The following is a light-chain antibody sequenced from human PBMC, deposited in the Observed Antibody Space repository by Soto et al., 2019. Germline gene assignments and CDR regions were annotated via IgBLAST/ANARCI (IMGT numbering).Light chain of an antibody. CDR2: DAS. V-gene: IGKV3-20*01. Sequence: EMMLTQSPGTLSLSPGDRATLSCRASQIVSSNSLAWYQQKPGQPPRLLIYDASSRPTGIPDRFSGSGSGTDFTINISRLETEDFAVYYSEQYGNWSLTFGPGTKVDIK. CDR1: QIVSSNS. CDR3: EQYGNWSLT. J-gene: IGKJ3*01.